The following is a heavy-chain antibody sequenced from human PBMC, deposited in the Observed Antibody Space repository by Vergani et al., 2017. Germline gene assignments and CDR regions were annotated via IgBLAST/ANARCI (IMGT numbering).Heavy chain of an antibody. CDR1: GFTFSSYS. CDR3: TSGPMIRVV. D-gene: IGHD3-22*01. Sequence: EVQLVESGGGLVQPGGSLRLSCAASGFTFSSYSMSWFRQAPGKGLEWVGFIRSKAYGGTTEYAASVKGRFTISRDDSKSIAYLQMNSLKTEDTAVYYCTSGPMIRVVWGRGTLVTVSS. J-gene: IGHJ2*01. CDR2: IRSKAYGGTT. V-gene: IGHV3-49*03.